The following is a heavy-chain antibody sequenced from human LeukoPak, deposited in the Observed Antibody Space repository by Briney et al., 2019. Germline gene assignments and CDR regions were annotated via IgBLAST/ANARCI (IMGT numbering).Heavy chain of an antibody. CDR2: IYPGDSDT. Sequence: GESLKISCKGSGYSFTSYWIGWGRPMPGKGLELMGIIYPGDSDTRYSPSFQGQVTISADKSISTAYLQWSSLKASDTAMYYCARQRGDYRADRYYYYGMDVWGKGTTVTVSS. J-gene: IGHJ6*04. CDR3: ARQRGDYRADRYYYYGMDV. D-gene: IGHD4-11*01. CDR1: GYSFTSYW. V-gene: IGHV5-51*01.